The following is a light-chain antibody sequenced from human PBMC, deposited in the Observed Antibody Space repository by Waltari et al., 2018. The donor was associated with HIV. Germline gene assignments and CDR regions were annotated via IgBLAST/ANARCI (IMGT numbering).Light chain of an antibody. V-gene: IGLV2-8*01. CDR2: EVT. CDR3: ASYVDNDGLF. Sequence: QSALTQPPPAPGSPGQSVPISCTGTSNDAGAYDHVSWYQQHPGRAPKLLIYEVTTRPSGVPDRLSGSKSDNTASLTVSGLQAEDDGHYYCASYVDNDGLFFGGATKLTVL. CDR1: SNDAGAYDH. J-gene: IGLJ2*01.